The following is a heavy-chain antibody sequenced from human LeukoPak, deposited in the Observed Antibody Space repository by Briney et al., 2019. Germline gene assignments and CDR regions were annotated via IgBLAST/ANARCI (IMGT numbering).Heavy chain of an antibody. J-gene: IGHJ4*02. CDR1: GYTFHSYW. D-gene: IGHD2-15*01. CDR3: ASHTGYCSGGSCYGDF. Sequence: GESLKISFKGSGYTFHSYWIAWVRQMPGKGLEWMGIIYPGDSDTRYSPSFQGQVTISADKSIRTAYLQWSSLKASDTAMYYCASHTGYCSGGSCYGDFWGQGTLVTVSS. CDR2: IYPGDSDT. V-gene: IGHV5-51*01.